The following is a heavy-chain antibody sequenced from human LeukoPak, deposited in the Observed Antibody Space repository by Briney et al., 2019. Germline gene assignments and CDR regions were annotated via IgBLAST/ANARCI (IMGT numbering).Heavy chain of an antibody. Sequence: SETLSLTYTVSGDSISTYYWSWIRQPPGKGLEWIGYVFYSGTNYNPSLKSRVTISIDTSKKQFSLKLSSVTAADTAVYYCARQGGGYDYYYYYGMDVWGQGTTVTVSS. CDR1: GDSISTYY. CDR3: ARQGGGYDYYYYYGMDV. CDR2: VFYSGT. V-gene: IGHV4-59*08. J-gene: IGHJ6*02. D-gene: IGHD3-16*01.